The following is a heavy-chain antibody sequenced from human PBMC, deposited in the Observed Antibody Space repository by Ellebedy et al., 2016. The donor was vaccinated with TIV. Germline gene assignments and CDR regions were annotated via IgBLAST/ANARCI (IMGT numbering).Heavy chain of an antibody. J-gene: IGHJ3*02. D-gene: IGHD3-10*01. CDR1: GYTFTTYW. CDR3: ARHPRNYYGSGTYSTDAFDI. V-gene: IGHV5-51*01. Sequence: GESLKISCKGSGYTFTTYWIAWVRQMPGKGLEWMGIIYPGDSETRYSPPFQGQVTTSADNSISTAYLQWSSLKASDTAIYYCARHPRNYYGSGTYSTDAFDIWGQGTMVTVSS. CDR2: IYPGDSET.